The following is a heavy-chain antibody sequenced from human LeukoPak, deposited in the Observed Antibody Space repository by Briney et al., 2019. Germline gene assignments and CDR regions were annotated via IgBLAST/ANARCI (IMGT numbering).Heavy chain of an antibody. D-gene: IGHD6-19*01. CDR3: AKDRTSKRYSSNYFDY. CDR2: IKQDGREK. J-gene: IGHJ4*02. CDR1: GITFSRYW. Sequence: GGSLRLSCAASGITFSRYWMSWVRQAPGKGLEWVANIKQDGREKYYVDSVKGRFTISRDNAKNSLYLQMNSLRAEDTAVYYCAKDRTSKRYSSNYFDYWGQGTLVTVSS. V-gene: IGHV3-7*01.